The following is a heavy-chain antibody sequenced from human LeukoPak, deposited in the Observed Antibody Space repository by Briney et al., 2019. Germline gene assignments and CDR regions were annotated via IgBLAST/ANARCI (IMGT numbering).Heavy chain of an antibody. CDR3: ARDRSIVVVPAAMPTYYMDG. Sequence: APVKDSCKASGYTFTGYYMHWVRQAPGQGLDWMGCINPNSGGTKYAQKFQGRVTMTRDTSSSTAYMELSRLRSDDTAVYYCARDRSIVVVPAAMPTYYMDGWDKGTTVTVSS. V-gene: IGHV1-2*02. D-gene: IGHD2-2*01. CDR2: INPNSGGT. J-gene: IGHJ6*03. CDR1: GYTFTGYY.